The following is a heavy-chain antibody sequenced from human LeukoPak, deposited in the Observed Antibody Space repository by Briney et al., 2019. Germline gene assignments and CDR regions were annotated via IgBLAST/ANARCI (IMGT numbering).Heavy chain of an antibody. CDR3: ARGRTTVVTLGGY. CDR2: YSGGST. CDR1: GFTVSNNY. V-gene: IGHV3-66*01. J-gene: IGHJ4*02. Sequence: GGSLRLSCAASGFTVSNNYMTWVRQAPGKGLEWVSLYSGGSTYYADSVKGRFTISRDNSKNTLYLQMNSLRADDTAVYYCARGRTTVVTLGGYWGQGTLVTVSS. D-gene: IGHD4-23*01.